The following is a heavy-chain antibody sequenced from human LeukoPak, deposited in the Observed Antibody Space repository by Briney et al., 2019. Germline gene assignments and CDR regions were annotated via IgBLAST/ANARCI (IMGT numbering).Heavy chain of an antibody. D-gene: IGHD6-19*01. J-gene: IGHJ4*02. CDR1: GFTFSSYS. Sequence: GGSLRLSCAASGFTFSSYSMNWVRQAPGKGLGWVSSISSSSSDIYYADSVKGRFTISRDNAKNSLYLQMNSLRVDDTAVYYCASLGEGSGWNDYWGQGTLITVSS. CDR3: ASLGEGSGWNDY. V-gene: IGHV3-21*01. CDR2: ISSSSSDI.